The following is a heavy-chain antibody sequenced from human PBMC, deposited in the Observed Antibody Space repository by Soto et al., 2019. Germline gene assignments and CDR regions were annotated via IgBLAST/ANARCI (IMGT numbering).Heavy chain of an antibody. J-gene: IGHJ5*02. V-gene: IGHV1-69*01. Sequence: QVQLVQSGAEVQKPGSSVKVSCKASGCTFSTYAIHWVRQAPGQGLEWMGGIIPIFGAANYAQKFQGRVTITSDESTSTAYMELGSLRSEDTAAYYCARVTMVRGVHNLYDPWCQGTLVTVSS. D-gene: IGHD3-10*01. CDR3: ARVTMVRGVHNLYDP. CDR2: IIPIFGAA. CDR1: GCTFSTYA.